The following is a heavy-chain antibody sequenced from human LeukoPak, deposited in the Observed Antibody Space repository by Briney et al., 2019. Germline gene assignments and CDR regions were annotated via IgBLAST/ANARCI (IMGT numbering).Heavy chain of an antibody. CDR2: IIPIFGTA. CDR1: GGTFSSYA. CDR3: ARGLSQWVVGSRGDAFDI. V-gene: IGHV1-69*06. Sequence: GASVKVSCKASGGTFSSYAISWVRQAPGQGLEWMGGIIPIFGTANYAQKFQGRVTITADKSTSTAYMELSSLRSEDTAVYYCARGLSQWVVGSRGDAFDIWGQGTMVTVSS. J-gene: IGHJ3*02. D-gene: IGHD1-26*01.